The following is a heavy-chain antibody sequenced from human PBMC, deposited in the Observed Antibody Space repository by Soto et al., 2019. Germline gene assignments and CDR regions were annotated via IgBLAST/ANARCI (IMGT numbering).Heavy chain of an antibody. Sequence: ASVKVSCKASGYTFTSYDISWVRQATGQGLEWMGWMNPNSGNTGYAQKFQGRVTMTRNTSISTAYMELSSLRSEDTAVYYCARGPTDHYDFWSGYYSESDWFDPWGQGTLVTVSS. J-gene: IGHJ5*02. CDR1: GYTFTSYD. CDR2: MNPNSGNT. CDR3: ARGPTDHYDFWSGYYSESDWFDP. D-gene: IGHD3-3*01. V-gene: IGHV1-8*01.